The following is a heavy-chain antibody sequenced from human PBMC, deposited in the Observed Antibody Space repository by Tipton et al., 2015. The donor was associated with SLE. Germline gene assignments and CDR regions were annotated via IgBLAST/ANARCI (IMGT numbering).Heavy chain of an antibody. J-gene: IGHJ4*02. Sequence: TLSLTCTVSGGSISSGGYYWSWIRQPAGKGLEWIGRIYTSGSTKYNPSLKSRVTISVDTSKNQFSLKLSSVTAADTAIYYCARRGNLLGTWGQGTLVTVSS. D-gene: IGHD1-7*01. CDR1: GGSISSGGYY. CDR2: IYTSGST. CDR3: ARRGNLLGT. V-gene: IGHV4-61*02.